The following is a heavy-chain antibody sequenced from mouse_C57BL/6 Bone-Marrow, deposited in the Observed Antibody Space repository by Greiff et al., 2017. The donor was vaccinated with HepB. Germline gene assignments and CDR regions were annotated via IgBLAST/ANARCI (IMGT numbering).Heavy chain of an antibody. CDR1: GYTFTSYW. J-gene: IGHJ3*01. D-gene: IGHD3-2*02. V-gene: IGHV1-59*01. Sequence: QVQLKQPGAELVRPGTSVKLSCKASGYTFTSYWMHWVKQRPGQGLEWIGVIDPSDSYTNYNQKFKGKATLTVDTSSSTAYMQLSSLTSEDSAVYYCARGGDSSGPPWFAYWGQGTLVTVSA. CDR3: ARGGDSSGPPWFAY. CDR2: IDPSDSYT.